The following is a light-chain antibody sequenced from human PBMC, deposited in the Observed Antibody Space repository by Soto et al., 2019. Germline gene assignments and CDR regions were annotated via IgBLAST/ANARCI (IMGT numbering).Light chain of an antibody. CDR2: GAS. CDR1: QSVSSSY. CDR3: QQYGSSSWT. J-gene: IGKJ1*01. V-gene: IGKV3-20*01. Sequence: EIVLTQSPGTLSLSLGERATLSCRASQSVSSSYLVWYQQKPGQAPRLLIYGASSRATVIPDRFSGSGSGTDFTLTISRLEPEDFAVYYCQQYGSSSWTFGQGTKVEIK.